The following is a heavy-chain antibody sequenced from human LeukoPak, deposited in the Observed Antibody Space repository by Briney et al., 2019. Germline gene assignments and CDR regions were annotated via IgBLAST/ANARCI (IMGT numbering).Heavy chain of an antibody. Sequence: SETLSLTCAVSGGSISSSNWWSWVRQPPGKGLEWIGEIYHSGSTNYNPSLKSRVTISVDKSKNQFSLKLSSVTAADTAVYYCARDSTMIVPNYFDYWGQGTLVTVSS. V-gene: IGHV4-4*02. CDR3: ARDSTMIVPNYFDY. D-gene: IGHD3-22*01. CDR2: IYHSGST. J-gene: IGHJ4*02. CDR1: GGSISSSNW.